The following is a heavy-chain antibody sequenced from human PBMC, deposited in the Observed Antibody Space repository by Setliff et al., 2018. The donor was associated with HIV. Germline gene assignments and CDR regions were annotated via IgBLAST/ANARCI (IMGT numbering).Heavy chain of an antibody. CDR1: GFTFSSYS. D-gene: IGHD3-10*01. CDR2: ISSSSSTI. V-gene: IGHV3-48*01. J-gene: IGHJ4*02. Sequence: PGGSLRLSCAASGFTFSSYSMNWVRQAPGKGLEWVSYISSSSSTIYYADSVKGRFTISRDNSKNTLYLQMSSLRAEDTATYYCAKEFEDLSGAYWGQGTLVTVSS. CDR3: AKEFEDLSGAY.